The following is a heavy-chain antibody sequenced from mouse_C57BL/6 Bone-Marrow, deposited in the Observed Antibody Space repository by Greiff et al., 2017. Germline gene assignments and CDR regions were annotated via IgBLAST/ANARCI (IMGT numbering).Heavy chain of an antibody. D-gene: IGHD2-4*01. CDR3: TVDYDGYYAMDY. Sequence: EVKLMESGGGLVQPGGSMKLSCVASGFTFSNYWMNWVRQSPEKGLEWVAQIRLKSDNYATHYAESVKGRFTISRDDSKSSVYLQMNNLRAEDTGIYYCTVDYDGYYAMDYWGQGTSVTVSS. J-gene: IGHJ4*01. V-gene: IGHV6-3*01. CDR1: GFTFSNYW. CDR2: IRLKSDNYAT.